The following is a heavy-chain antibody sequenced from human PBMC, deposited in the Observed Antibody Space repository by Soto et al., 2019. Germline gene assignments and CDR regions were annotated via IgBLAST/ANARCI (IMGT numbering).Heavy chain of an antibody. V-gene: IGHV5-10-1*01. CDR1: GYDFNIYW. Sequence: GESLKISCKASGYDFNIYWIGWVRQVTGKGLEWMGRIDPSDSYTNYSPSFQGHVTISADKSISTTYLQWSSLKASDTAMYYCARLGHYCIVTSHCAYGMDVWGQGTTVTVSS. CDR3: ARLGHYCIVTSHCAYGMDV. J-gene: IGHJ6*02. D-gene: IGHD2-15*01. CDR2: IDPSDSYT.